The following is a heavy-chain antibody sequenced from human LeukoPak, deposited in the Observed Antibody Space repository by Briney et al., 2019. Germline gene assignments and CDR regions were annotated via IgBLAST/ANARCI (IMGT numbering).Heavy chain of an antibody. D-gene: IGHD3-22*01. Sequence: PSETLSLTCTVSGGSISSYYWSWVRQPPGKGLEWIGYIYTSGSTNYNPSLKRRVTISVDTSKNQFSLKLSSVTAADTAVYYCARHSYYYDSSGYLDYWGQGTLVTVSS. CDR3: ARHSYYYDSSGYLDY. J-gene: IGHJ4*02. CDR2: IYTSGST. CDR1: GGSISSYY. V-gene: IGHV4-4*09.